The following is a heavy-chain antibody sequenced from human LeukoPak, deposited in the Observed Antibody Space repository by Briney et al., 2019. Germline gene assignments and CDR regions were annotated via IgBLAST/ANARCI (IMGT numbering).Heavy chain of an antibody. J-gene: IGHJ4*02. V-gene: IGHV3-23*01. CDR2: ISGRGGST. CDR1: GFTFSNYA. Sequence: GGSLRLSCAASGFTFSNYAMSWVRQAPGKGLEWVSAISGRGGSTYYADSVKGRFTISRDSPRNTLYLQMNSLKAEDTAVYYCAKDRGYSSGWYLYYFDYWGQGTLVTVSS. D-gene: IGHD6-19*01. CDR3: AKDRGYSSGWYLYYFDY.